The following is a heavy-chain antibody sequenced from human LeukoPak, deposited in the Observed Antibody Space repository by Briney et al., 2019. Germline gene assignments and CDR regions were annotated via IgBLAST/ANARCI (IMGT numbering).Heavy chain of an antibody. CDR2: IYSGGNT. Sequence: GGSLRLSCAASGFTVSGNYMSWVRQPPGKGLEWVSVIYSGGNTYYADSVKGRFTISRDNSKNTLSLQINSLRAEDTAVYYCARGTSEPYYFDYWGQGTLVTVSS. D-gene: IGHD1-14*01. J-gene: IGHJ4*02. CDR1: GFTVSGNY. V-gene: IGHV3-66*01. CDR3: ARGTSEPYYFDY.